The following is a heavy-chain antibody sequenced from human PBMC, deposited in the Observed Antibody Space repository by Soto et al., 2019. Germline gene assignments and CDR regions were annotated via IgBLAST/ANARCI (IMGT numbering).Heavy chain of an antibody. CDR1: GFTFSSYA. J-gene: IGHJ4*02. CDR2: ISGSGGST. D-gene: IGHD6-19*01. V-gene: IGHV3-23*01. CDR3: ASRSSGWYFDY. Sequence: EVQLLESGGGLVQPGGSLRLSCAASGFTFSSYAMNWVRQGPGKGLEWVSVISGSGGSTYHADSVKGRFTISRDNSMNTLYLQLNSLSAEDTAVYYCASRSSGWYFDYWGQGTLVTVSS.